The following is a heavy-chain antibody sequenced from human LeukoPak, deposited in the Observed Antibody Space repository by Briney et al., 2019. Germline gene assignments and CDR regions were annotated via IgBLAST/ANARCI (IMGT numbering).Heavy chain of an antibody. CDR1: GFTFSSYA. CDR2: ISGSGGST. Sequence: GGSLRLSCAASGFTFSSYAMSWVRQAPGKGLVWVSAISGSGGSTYYADSVKGRFTISRDNSKNTLYLQMNSLRAEDTAVYYCAKGVDFSSGWYDGYFDYWGQGTLVTVSS. J-gene: IGHJ4*02. D-gene: IGHD6-19*01. CDR3: AKGVDFSSGWYDGYFDY. V-gene: IGHV3-23*01.